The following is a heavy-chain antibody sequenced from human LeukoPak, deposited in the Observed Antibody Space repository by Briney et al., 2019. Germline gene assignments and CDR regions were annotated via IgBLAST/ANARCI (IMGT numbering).Heavy chain of an antibody. CDR1: GYTFTGYY. D-gene: IGHD1-26*01. Sequence: ASVKVSCKASGYTFTGYYMHWVRQAPGRGLEWIGWINPNSGGTNYAQKFQGRVTMNRDTSISTAYMELSRLRSDDTAVYYCAREGGSTREALDYWGQGTLVTVSS. CDR3: AREGGSTREALDY. CDR2: INPNSGGT. J-gene: IGHJ4*02. V-gene: IGHV1-2*02.